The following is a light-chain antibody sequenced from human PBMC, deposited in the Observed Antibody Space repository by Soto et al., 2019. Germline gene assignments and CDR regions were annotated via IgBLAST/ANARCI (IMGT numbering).Light chain of an antibody. CDR3: QVWDSSSDHHVV. V-gene: IGLV3-21*04. CDR1: NIGSKS. Sequence: SYELTQPPSVSVAPGKTARITCGGNNIGSKSVHWYQQKPGQAPVLVIYYDSDRPSGIPERFSGSNSGNTATLTIIRVEAGYDADYYCQVWDSSSDHHVVFGGGTKVTVL. J-gene: IGLJ2*01. CDR2: YDS.